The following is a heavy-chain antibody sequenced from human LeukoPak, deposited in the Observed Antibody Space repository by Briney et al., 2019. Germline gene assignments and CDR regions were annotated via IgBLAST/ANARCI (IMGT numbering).Heavy chain of an antibody. J-gene: IGHJ4*02. Sequence: GGSLRLSCAASGFSRNTFGMHWVRQAPGKGLEWVAFIHYDGRDKFYPDSMKGRFTISRDDSNNTLFLQMNSLRVDDTAVYYCAQDSLLAVASDWGQGTLVTVSS. V-gene: IGHV3-30*02. D-gene: IGHD6-19*01. CDR1: GFSRNTFG. CDR2: IHYDGRDK. CDR3: AQDSLLAVASD.